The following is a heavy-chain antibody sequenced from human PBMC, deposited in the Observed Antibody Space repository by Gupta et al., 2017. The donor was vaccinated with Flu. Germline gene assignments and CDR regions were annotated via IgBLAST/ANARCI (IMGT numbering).Heavy chain of an antibody. CDR2: INRDGSEE. CDR3: VRDIPLVGSFYYFDY. V-gene: IGHV3-7*01. D-gene: IGHD1-26*01. CDR1: GFSLSPYW. J-gene: IGHJ4*02. Sequence: EVQLVESGGALVLPGGSLRLSCGASGFSLSPYWMTWVRQAPGGGLEWVGHINRDGSEENYVDSLKGRFTISRDNTKNLLFLQMNSLRVEDTAVYYCVRDIPLVGSFYYFDYWGQGTLVTVSS.